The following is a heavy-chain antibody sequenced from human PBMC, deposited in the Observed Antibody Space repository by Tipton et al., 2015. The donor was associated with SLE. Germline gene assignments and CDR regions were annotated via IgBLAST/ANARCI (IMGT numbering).Heavy chain of an antibody. V-gene: IGHV3-30*04. CDR3: AGGDAFDI. CDR1: GFTFSNYA. Sequence: SLRLSCAASGFTFSNYAMHWVRQAPGKGLEWLGVISYDVSNIFYADSVKGRFTISRDNSKNTLYLQMNSLRAEDTAVYFTAGGDAFDIWGQGTMVTVSS. D-gene: IGHD5-18*01. CDR2: ISYDVSNI. J-gene: IGHJ3*02.